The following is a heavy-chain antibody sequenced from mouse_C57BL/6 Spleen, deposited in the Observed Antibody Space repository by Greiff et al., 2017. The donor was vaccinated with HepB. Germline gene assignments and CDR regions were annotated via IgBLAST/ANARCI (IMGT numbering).Heavy chain of an antibody. D-gene: IGHD2-2*01. V-gene: IGHV1-59*01. Sequence: QVQLQQPGAELVRPGTSVKLSCKASGYTFTSYWMHWVKQRPGQGLEWIGVIDPSDSYTNYNQKFKGKATLTVDTSSSTAYMQLSSLTSEDSAVYYGARRDGYDRYYFDYWGQGTTLTVSS. CDR3: ARRDGYDRYYFDY. CDR2: IDPSDSYT. J-gene: IGHJ2*01. CDR1: GYTFTSYW.